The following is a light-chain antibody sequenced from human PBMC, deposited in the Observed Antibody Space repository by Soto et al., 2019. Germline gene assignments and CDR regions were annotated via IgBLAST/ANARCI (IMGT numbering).Light chain of an antibody. CDR2: ANT. V-gene: IGLV1-40*01. CDR3: QSYDISLSGWV. CDR1: SSNIGPTYD. Sequence: QLVLTQPPSVSGAPGQRVTISCTGSSSNIGPTYDVHWYQQLPGTAPKLLIYANTNRPSGVPDRFSGSKSGTSASLAITGLQAEDEADYYCQSYDISLSGWVFGGGTKLTVL. J-gene: IGLJ3*02.